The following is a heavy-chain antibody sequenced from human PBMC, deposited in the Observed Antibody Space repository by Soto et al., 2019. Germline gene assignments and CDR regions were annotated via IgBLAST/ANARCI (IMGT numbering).Heavy chain of an antibody. V-gene: IGHV3-33*01. CDR1: GFTFRSYG. D-gene: IGHD3-10*01. CDR2: IWYDGSNK. J-gene: IGHJ4*02. Sequence: GGSLRLSCAASGFTFRSYGMHWVRQAPGKGLEWVAVIWYDGSNKYYTDSVKGRFTISRDNSRNTLFLEMNSLMVEDTAIYYCTRAPLTSTGSYNSYCFDYSGQETLVTVSS. CDR3: TRAPLTSTGSYNSYCFDY.